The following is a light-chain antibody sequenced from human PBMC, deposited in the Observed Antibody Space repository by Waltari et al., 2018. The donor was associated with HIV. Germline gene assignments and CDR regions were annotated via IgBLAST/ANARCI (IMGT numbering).Light chain of an antibody. CDR1: QRVSNI. Sequence: DIQMTQSPSSLSASVGDSVSITCRASQRVSNILIWHQQKPGKAPKVLIYDASSLQSGVPSRFGGSGSGTDFTLTINSLQPDDFATYFCQQSYSSPQTFGPGTKLEIK. V-gene: IGKV1-39*01. J-gene: IGKJ2*01. CDR3: QQSYSSPQT. CDR2: DAS.